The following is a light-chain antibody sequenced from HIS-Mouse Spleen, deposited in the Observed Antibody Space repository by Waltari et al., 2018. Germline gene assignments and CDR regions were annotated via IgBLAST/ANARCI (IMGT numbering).Light chain of an antibody. CDR3: SSYTSSSTF. CDR1: SSDVGGYNS. J-gene: IGLJ1*01. CDR2: EVS. Sequence: QSALTQPASVSGSPGQSITISCTGTSSDVGGYNSVSWYQQHPVNAPKLMLYEVSNRPSGVSNRFSGSKAGNTASLTSSGLQAEDEADYYCSSYTSSSTFFGTGTKVTVL. V-gene: IGLV2-14*01.